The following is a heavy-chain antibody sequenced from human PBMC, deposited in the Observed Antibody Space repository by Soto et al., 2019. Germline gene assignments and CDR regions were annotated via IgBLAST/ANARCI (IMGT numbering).Heavy chain of an antibody. CDR2: IDFSGST. CDR3: APHRFNWSDGGRIDP. V-gene: IGHV4-30-4*01. J-gene: IGHJ5*02. Sequence: QVQLQESGPGLVKPSQTLSLTCTVSGDSLSSGDYYWNWIRQPPGKGLEWIGYIDFSGSTHYNPSLKSRITMSVDTSKSQFSLKLTSVTAADTAVYYCAPHRFNWSDGGRIDPWGQGTLVTVSS. D-gene: IGHD1-20*01. CDR1: GDSLSSGDYY.